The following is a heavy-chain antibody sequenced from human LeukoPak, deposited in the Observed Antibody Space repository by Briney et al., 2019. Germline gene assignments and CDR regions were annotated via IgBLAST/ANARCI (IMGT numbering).Heavy chain of an antibody. Sequence: SETLSLKCTVSGGSTSGYSWSWIRQPAGRGLEWIGRVYTSENSNYNPSLRSQVNMSIDTSKSQFSLTLTSVTAADTAVYFCARKSGGAPSDYFDYWGQGTLVTVSS. V-gene: IGHV4-4*07. J-gene: IGHJ4*02. CDR1: GGSTSGYS. CDR3: ARKSGGAPSDYFDY. CDR2: VYTSENS. D-gene: IGHD3-16*01.